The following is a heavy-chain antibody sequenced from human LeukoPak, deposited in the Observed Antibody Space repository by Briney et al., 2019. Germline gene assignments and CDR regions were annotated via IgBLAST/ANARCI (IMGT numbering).Heavy chain of an antibody. CDR2: IIPIFGTA. Sequence: SVKVSCKASGGNFSSYAISWVRPAPGQGLEWRGGIIPIFGTANYAQKFQGRVTITTDESTSTAYMELSSLRSEDTAVYYCARSDDSSGYSFDYWGQGTLVTVSS. V-gene: IGHV1-69*05. D-gene: IGHD3-22*01. J-gene: IGHJ4*02. CDR1: GGNFSSYA. CDR3: ARSDDSSGYSFDY.